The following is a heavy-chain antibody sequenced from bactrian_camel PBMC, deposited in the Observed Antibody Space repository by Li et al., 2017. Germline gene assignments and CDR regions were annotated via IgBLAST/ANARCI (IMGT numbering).Heavy chain of an antibody. Sequence: QVQLVESGGGSVQAGGSLRLSCAASAPTGGPFHMAYFRQAPGEEREAVASMDSDEYFSYSKSVKGRFTVSIDKAKNTLYLQMNSLNPEDTAMYYCAANFGPYCSGPYLARRANFLGQGTQVTVS. J-gene: IGHJ4*01. D-gene: IGHD2*01. CDR2: MDSDEYF. CDR1: APTGGPFH. V-gene: IGHV3S55*01.